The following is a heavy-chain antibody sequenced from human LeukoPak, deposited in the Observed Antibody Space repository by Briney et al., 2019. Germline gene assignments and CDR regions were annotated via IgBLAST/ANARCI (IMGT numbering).Heavy chain of an antibody. Sequence: VSVKVSCKASGYTFTSYYMHWVRQAPGQGLEWMGIINPSGGSTSYAQKFQGRVTMTRDTSTSTVYMELSSLRSEDTAVYYCARHWVYYDSSGPDVSFDYWGQGTLVTVSS. CDR1: GYTFTSYY. J-gene: IGHJ4*02. CDR2: INPSGGST. D-gene: IGHD3-22*01. V-gene: IGHV1-46*01. CDR3: ARHWVYYDSSGPDVSFDY.